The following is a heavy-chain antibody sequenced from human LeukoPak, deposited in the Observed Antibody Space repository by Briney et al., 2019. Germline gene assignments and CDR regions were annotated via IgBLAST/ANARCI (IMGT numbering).Heavy chain of an antibody. CDR3: AKEKGPFNAFDI. CDR2: IWSDGNNK. Sequence: PGGSLRLSCAASGFTFSSYSMNWVRQAPGKGLEWVVVIWSDGNNKFYADSVKGRFTISRDNSKNTLYLQMSSLRVEDTAVYYCAKEKGPFNAFDIWGQGTMVTVSS. V-gene: IGHV3-33*06. CDR1: GFTFSSYS. J-gene: IGHJ3*02.